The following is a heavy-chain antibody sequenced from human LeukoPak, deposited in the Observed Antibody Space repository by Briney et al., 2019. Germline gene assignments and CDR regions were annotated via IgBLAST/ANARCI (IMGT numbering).Heavy chain of an antibody. CDR3: AKDHRDHDIVVVPAACD. Sequence: GGSLRLSCAASGFTFSSYGMSWVRQAPGKGLEWVSAISGSGGSTYYADSVKGRFTISRDNSKNTLYLQMNSLRAEDTAVYYCAKDHRDHDIVVVPAACDWGQGTLVTVSS. CDR1: GFTFSSYG. D-gene: IGHD2-2*01. CDR2: ISGSGGST. V-gene: IGHV3-23*01. J-gene: IGHJ4*02.